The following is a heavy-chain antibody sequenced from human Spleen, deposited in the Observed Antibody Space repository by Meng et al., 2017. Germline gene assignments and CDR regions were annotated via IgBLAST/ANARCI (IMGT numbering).Heavy chain of an antibody. CDR2: ISISGDIT. D-gene: IGHD3-10*01. CDR1: GFTFANSA. V-gene: IGHV3-23*01. Sequence: VQLLDSGGGLVRSGGSLGLSCAVSGFTFANSAMSWVRQAPGKGLEWVSGISISGDITYYAESVKGRFTISRDNSKNTVFLQLNSLRAEDTAVYYCAKEEVPNDYWGQGTLVTVSS. J-gene: IGHJ4*02. CDR3: AKEEVPNDY.